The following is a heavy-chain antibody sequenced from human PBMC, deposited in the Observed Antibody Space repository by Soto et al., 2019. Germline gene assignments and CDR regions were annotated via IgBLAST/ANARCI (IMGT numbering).Heavy chain of an antibody. CDR1: GYTFTSYA. CDR2: INAGNGNT. J-gene: IGHJ6*02. CDR3: AICIAARPGGSSSWYLFSSADYYGMDV. D-gene: IGHD6-13*01. Sequence: ASVKVSCKASGYTFTSYAMHWVRQAPGQRLEWMGWINAGNGNTKYSQKFQGRVTITRDTSASTAYMELSSLRSEDTAVYYCAICIAARPGGSSSWYLFSSADYYGMDVWGQGTTVTVSS. V-gene: IGHV1-3*01.